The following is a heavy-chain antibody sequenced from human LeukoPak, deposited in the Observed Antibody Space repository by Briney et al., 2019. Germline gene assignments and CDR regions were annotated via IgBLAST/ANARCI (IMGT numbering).Heavy chain of an antibody. Sequence: GGSLRLSCAASGFTFSSYSMNWVRQAPVKGLEWVSSISSSSRYIYYGDSVKGRFTISRDNAKNSLYLLMNSLRAEDTAVYYCARGYCSGGSCEDFDYWGQGTLVTVSS. V-gene: IGHV3-21*01. D-gene: IGHD2-15*01. CDR1: GFTFSSYS. J-gene: IGHJ4*02. CDR3: ARGYCSGGSCEDFDY. CDR2: ISSSSRYI.